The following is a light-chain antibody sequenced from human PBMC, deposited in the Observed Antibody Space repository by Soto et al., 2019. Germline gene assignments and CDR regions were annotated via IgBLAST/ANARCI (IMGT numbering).Light chain of an antibody. CDR3: QQYVSSPRT. V-gene: IGKV3-20*01. CDR2: GAS. J-gene: IGKJ1*01. CDR1: QSVSSY. Sequence: EIVLTQSPATLSLSPGERATLSCRASQSVSSYLAWYQQKPGQPPRLLMYGASNRATGIPDRFSGSGSGTDFTLTISGLEPEDFAVYYCQQYVSSPRTFGQGTKVDIK.